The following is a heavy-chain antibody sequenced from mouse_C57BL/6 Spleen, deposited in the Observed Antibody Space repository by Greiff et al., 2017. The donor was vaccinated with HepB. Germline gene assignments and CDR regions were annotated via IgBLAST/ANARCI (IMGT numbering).Heavy chain of an antibody. D-gene: IGHD1-1*01. J-gene: IGHJ2*01. CDR1: GYTFTDYE. Sequence: QVQLQQSGAELVRPGASVTLSCKASGYTFTDYEMHWVKQTPVHGLEWIGAIDPETGGTAYNQKFKGKAILTADKSSSTAYMELRSLTSEDSAVYYCTTHYYGSSYGDYWGQGTTLTVSS. CDR3: TTHYYGSSYGDY. V-gene: IGHV1-15*01. CDR2: IDPETGGT.